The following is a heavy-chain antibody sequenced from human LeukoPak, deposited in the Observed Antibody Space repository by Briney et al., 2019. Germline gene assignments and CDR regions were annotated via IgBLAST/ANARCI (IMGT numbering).Heavy chain of an antibody. CDR2: IYYSGNT. Sequence: PSETLSLTCSVSGGSISSSSYYRGWIRQPPGEGLEWIGRIYYSGNTYYNPSLKSRVTISVATTKNQFSLKLSSVTAADTAVYSGARRVSGVYFDYWGQGTLVTVSS. CDR3: ARRVSGVYFDY. J-gene: IGHJ4*02. D-gene: IGHD6-13*01. V-gene: IGHV4-39*01. CDR1: GGSISSSSYY.